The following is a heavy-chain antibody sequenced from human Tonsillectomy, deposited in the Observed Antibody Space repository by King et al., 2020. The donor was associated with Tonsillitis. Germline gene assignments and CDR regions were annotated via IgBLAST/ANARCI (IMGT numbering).Heavy chain of an antibody. CDR3: ARYVSGSFDY. CDR1: GGSIRTSDQY. D-gene: IGHD1-26*01. CDR2: MYNTGTT. Sequence: QLQESGPGVVKPSETLSLTCSVSGGSIRTSDQYWAWIRQTPGKGLEWIGYMYNTGTTFYNPSPKSRITISGGTSENRFSLKLRSVTAADTAVYFCARYVSGSFDYWGQGALVTVSS. V-gene: IGHV4-39*01. J-gene: IGHJ4*02.